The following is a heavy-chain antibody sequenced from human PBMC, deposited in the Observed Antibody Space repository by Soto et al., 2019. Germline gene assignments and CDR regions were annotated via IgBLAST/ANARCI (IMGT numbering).Heavy chain of an antibody. CDR1: GFTFSSYA. CDR3: SKDLELVTFGELSADACDS. J-gene: IGHJ3*02. Sequence: GGSLRLSCTASGFTFSSYAMSWVRQAPGKGLEWVSAVSGSGGGTYYADSVKGRFAISRDNSKNTLYLQMNSLRAEDTAINYWSKDLELVTFGELSADACDSWGRGTIVTV. D-gene: IGHD3-10*01. CDR2: VSGSGGGT. V-gene: IGHV3-23*01.